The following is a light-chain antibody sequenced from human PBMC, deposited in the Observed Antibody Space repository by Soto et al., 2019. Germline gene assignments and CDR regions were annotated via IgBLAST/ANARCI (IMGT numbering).Light chain of an antibody. V-gene: IGKV3-15*01. J-gene: IGKJ4*01. CDR2: GAY. CDR3: QQANSFPLT. Sequence: VMTQSPATLSVSPGERATLSCRASQSVSSNLAWYHQKPGPAPMLLIYGAYTRATGIPARFSGSWSGTEFTLTISSLQSEEVATYYCQQANSFPLTLGGGTKV. CDR1: QSVSSN.